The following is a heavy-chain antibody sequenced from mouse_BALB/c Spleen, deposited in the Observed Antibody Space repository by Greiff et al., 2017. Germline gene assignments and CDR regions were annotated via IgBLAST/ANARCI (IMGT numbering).Heavy chain of an antibody. Sequence: DVMLVESGGGLVQPGGSRKLSCAASGFTFSSFGMHWVRQAPEKGLEWVAYISSGSSTIYYADTVKGRFTISRDNPKNTLFLQMTSLRSEDTAMYYCARRSTGDWYFDVWGAGTTVTVSS. J-gene: IGHJ1*01. D-gene: IGHD4-1*01. V-gene: IGHV5-17*02. CDR2: ISSGSSTI. CDR1: GFTFSSFG. CDR3: ARRSTGDWYFDV.